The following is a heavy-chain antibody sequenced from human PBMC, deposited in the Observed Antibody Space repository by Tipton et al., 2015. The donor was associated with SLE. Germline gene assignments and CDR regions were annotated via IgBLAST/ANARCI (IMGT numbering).Heavy chain of an antibody. CDR2: IYYGGST. CDR3: ANGDYFYYMDV. CDR1: GGSISSSSYY. V-gene: IGHV4-39*07. D-gene: IGHD3-10*01. J-gene: IGHJ6*03. Sequence: TLSLTCTVSGGSISSSSYYWGWIRQPPGKRLEWIGSIYYGGSTYSNPSLQSRVTISVDTSKNQFSLKLSSVTAADTAVYYCANGDYFYYMDVWDKGTTVTVSS.